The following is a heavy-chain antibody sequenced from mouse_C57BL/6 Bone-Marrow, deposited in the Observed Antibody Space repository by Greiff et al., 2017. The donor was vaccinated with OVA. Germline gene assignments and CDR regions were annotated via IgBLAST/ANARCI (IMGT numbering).Heavy chain of an antibody. V-gene: IGHV5-15*01. Sequence: EVMLVESGGGLVQPGGSLKLSCAASGFTFSDYGMAWVRQAPRKGPEWVAFISNLAYSIYYADTVTGRFTISRENAKNTLYLEMSSLRSEDTAMYYCARLDGYYDYYAMDYWGQGTSVTVSS. CDR3: ARLDGYYDYYAMDY. CDR1: GFTFSDYG. CDR2: ISNLAYSI. J-gene: IGHJ4*01. D-gene: IGHD2-3*01.